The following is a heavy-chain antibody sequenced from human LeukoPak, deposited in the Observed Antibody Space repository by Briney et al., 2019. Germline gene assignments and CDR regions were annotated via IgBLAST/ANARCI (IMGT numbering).Heavy chain of an antibody. CDR2: IYYSGSI. J-gene: IGHJ4*02. Sequence: AETLSLICTVSGASISSYYWSWIRQPPGKGLEWIGDIYYSGSIKYNPSLKSRVTMSVDTSKNQFSLKLSSVTAADTAIYYCARENPSGYYNRPIDYWGQGTLVTVSS. D-gene: IGHD3-22*01. V-gene: IGHV4-59*01. CDR1: GASISSYY. CDR3: ARENPSGYYNRPIDY.